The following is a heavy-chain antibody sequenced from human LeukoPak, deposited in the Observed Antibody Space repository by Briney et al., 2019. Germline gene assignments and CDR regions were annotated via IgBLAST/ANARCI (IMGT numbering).Heavy chain of an antibody. CDR3: AKAVRGAAGTSCFDY. Sequence: GGSLRLSCAASGFTFSRYWMHWVRQVPGKGPVWVSRIKSDGSRTNYADSVKGRFTISRDNAKNTLYLQMNSLRAEDTAVYYCAKAVRGAAGTSCFDYWGQGTLVAVSS. V-gene: IGHV3-74*01. D-gene: IGHD6-13*01. CDR1: GFTFSRYW. J-gene: IGHJ4*02. CDR2: IKSDGSRT.